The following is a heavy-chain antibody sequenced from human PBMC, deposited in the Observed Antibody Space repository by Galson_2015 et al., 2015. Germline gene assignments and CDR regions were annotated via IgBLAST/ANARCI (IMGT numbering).Heavy chain of an antibody. CDR1: GFTVSSSY. J-gene: IGHJ4*02. CDR2: IWYDGSNK. CDR3: ARDRSMAYSNY. Sequence: SLRLSCAASGFTVSSSYMSWVRQAPGKGLEWVAVIWYDGSNKYYADSVKGRFTFSRDNSKNTLYLQMNSLRAEDTAVYYCARDRSMAYSNYWGQGALVIVSS. D-gene: IGHD2/OR15-2a*01. V-gene: IGHV3-33*08.